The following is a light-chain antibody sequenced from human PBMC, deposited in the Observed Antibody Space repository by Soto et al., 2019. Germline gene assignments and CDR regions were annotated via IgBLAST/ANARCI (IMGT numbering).Light chain of an antibody. CDR2: EVS. V-gene: IGLV2-14*01. Sequence: QSALTQPASVSGSPGQSITISCTGTSSDVGAYNYVSWYQQQSGKAPKLMVHEVSNRPSGVSNRFSGSKSVNTASLTISGLQAEDEADYYCSSYTTSRAYVFGIGTKVTVL. CDR1: SSDVGAYNY. J-gene: IGLJ1*01. CDR3: SSYTTSRAYV.